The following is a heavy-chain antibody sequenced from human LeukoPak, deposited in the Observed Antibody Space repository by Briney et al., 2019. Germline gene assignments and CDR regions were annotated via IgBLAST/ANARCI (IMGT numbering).Heavy chain of an antibody. CDR2: ISSSSSTI. Sequence: PGGSLRLSCAASGFTFSSYSMNWVRQAPGKGLEWVSYISSSSSTIYYADSVKGRFTISRDNAKNSLYLQMNSLRAEDTAVYYCAKQDIVVVPATNGVDYWGQGTLVTVSS. V-gene: IGHV3-48*04. CDR3: AKQDIVVVPATNGVDY. CDR1: GFTFSSYS. J-gene: IGHJ4*02. D-gene: IGHD2-2*01.